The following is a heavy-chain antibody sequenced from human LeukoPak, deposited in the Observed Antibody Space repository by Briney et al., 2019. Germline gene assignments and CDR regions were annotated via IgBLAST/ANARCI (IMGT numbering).Heavy chain of an antibody. Sequence: GGSLRLSCAAYVFTFSSYSMNWVRQAPGKGLEWVSSISSSSAYIYYADSMKGRFTISRDNAKNSLFLQMNSLRAEDTAVYYYARAGHSAYKSGGDYWGQGTLVTVSS. CDR2: ISSSSAYI. CDR1: VFTFSSYS. D-gene: IGHD5-12*01. V-gene: IGHV3-21*01. J-gene: IGHJ4*02. CDR3: ARAGHSAYKSGGDY.